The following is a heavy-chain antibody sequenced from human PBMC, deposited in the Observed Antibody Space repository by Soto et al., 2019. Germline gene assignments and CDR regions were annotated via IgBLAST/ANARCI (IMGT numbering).Heavy chain of an antibody. CDR3: ARDGYYDSSGYLPMDV. J-gene: IGHJ6*02. D-gene: IGHD3-22*01. CDR2: ISAYNGNT. CDR1: GYTFTSYG. V-gene: IGHV1-18*01. Sequence: ASVKVSCKASGYTFTSYGISWVRQAPGQGLEWMGWISAYNGNTNYAQKLQGRVTMTTDTSTSTAYTELRSLRSDDTAVYYCARDGYYDSSGYLPMDVWGQGTTVTVSS.